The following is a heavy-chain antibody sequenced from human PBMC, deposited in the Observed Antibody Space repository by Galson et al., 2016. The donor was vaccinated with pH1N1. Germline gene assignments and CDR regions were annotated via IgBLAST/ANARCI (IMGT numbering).Heavy chain of an antibody. CDR3: ARNFGLSGSGRHFDF. CDR2: IKGDERST. D-gene: IGHD3-16*01. CDR1: GFSFSTYW. Sequence: SLRLSCAASGFSFSTYWMHWVRQPAGKGLVWVSRIKGDERSTNYADSVKGRFTISRDNAKNTLYLQMHSLRAEDTAVYYCARNFGLSGSGRHFDFWGQGTLVTVSS. J-gene: IGHJ4*02. V-gene: IGHV3-74*01.